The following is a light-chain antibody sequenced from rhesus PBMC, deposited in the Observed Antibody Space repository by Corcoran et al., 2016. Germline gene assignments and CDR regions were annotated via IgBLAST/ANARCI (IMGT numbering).Light chain of an antibody. V-gene: IGLV2-38*01. J-gene: IGLJ1*01. CDR2: EVT. CDR3: YSYMSGSTFI. Sequence: QSALTQPPSVSESLGQSVTISCTGPSSDVGAYTYVSWYQQHPGKAPKLLIYEVTKRPSGVSDRFSGSKSGNTASLTISGLQAEDEADYYCYSYMSGSTFIFGAGTRLTVL. CDR1: SSDVGAYTY.